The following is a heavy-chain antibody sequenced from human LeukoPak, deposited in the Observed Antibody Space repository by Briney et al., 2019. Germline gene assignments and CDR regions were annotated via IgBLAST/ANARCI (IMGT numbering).Heavy chain of an antibody. J-gene: IGHJ4*02. Sequence: PGRSLRLSCAASGFTFDDYAMHWVRQAPGKGLEWVSGISWNSGSIGYADSVKGRFTISRDNSKNTLYLQMNSLRAEDTAVYYCAKAANLWFGEWWGQGTLVTVSS. CDR1: GFTFDDYA. CDR3: AKAANLWFGEW. CDR2: ISWNSGSI. D-gene: IGHD3-10*01. V-gene: IGHV3-9*01.